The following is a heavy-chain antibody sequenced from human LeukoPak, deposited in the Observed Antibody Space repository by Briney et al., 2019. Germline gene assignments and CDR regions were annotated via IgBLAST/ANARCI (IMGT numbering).Heavy chain of an antibody. V-gene: IGHV3-30*18. CDR1: GFTFSSYG. CDR2: ISYDGSNK. Sequence: GGSLRLSCAASGFTFSSYGMHWIRQAPGKGLEWVAVISYDGSNKYYADPVKGRFTTSRDNSKNTLYLQMNSLRAEDTAVYYCAKDLSYGLLYYYCAMDVWGQGTTVTVSS. CDR3: AKDLSYGLLYYYCAMDV. D-gene: IGHD5-18*01. J-gene: IGHJ6*02.